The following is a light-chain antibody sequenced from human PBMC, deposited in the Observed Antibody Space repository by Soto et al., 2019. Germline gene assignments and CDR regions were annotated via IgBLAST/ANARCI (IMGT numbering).Light chain of an antibody. Sequence: QSVLTQPPSASGSPGQSVTISCTGTSSDVGGYNYVSWYQQHPGKAPKLMIYEVTKRPSGVPDRFSGSKSGNTASLPVSGLQAEDEGDFYCSSYAGSNNFVVFGGGTKLTVL. CDR1: SSDVGGYNY. J-gene: IGLJ2*01. V-gene: IGLV2-8*01. CDR2: EVT. CDR3: SSYAGSNNFVV.